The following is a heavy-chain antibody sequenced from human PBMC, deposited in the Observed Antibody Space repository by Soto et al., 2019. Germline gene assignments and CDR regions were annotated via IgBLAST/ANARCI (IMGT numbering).Heavy chain of an antibody. CDR3: ARDADYGGSRGGMDV. D-gene: IGHD4-17*01. CDR1: GGSVNNANYF. Sequence: QVRLEESGPGLVKPSETLSLICSVSGGSVNNANYFWNWIRHHPENGLEWIGYIYYSGSTRYNPSFIHRATLSIDTSKNQFSLMLNSVTVADTAVYFCARDADYGGSRGGMDVWGRGTTVTVSS. CDR2: IYYSGST. V-gene: IGHV4-31*03. J-gene: IGHJ6*02.